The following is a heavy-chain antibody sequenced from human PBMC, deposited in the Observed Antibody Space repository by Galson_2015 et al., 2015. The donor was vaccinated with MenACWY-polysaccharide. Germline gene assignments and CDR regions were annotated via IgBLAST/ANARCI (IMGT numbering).Heavy chain of an antibody. Sequence: SVKVSCKASGYTFTSYDINWVRQATGQGLEWMGWMNPNSGNTGYPQKFQGRVTMTRNTSISTAYMELSSLRSEDTAVYYCARGIAWDGIAVAKVLNDYWGQGTLVTVSS. D-gene: IGHD6-19*01. CDR1: GYTFTSYD. J-gene: IGHJ4*02. CDR3: ARGIAWDGIAVAKVLNDY. V-gene: IGHV1-8*01. CDR2: MNPNSGNT.